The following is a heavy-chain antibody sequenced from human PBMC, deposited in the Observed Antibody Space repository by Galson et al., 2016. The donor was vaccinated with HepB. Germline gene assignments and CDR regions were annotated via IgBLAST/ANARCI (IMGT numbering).Heavy chain of an antibody. Sequence: SETLSLTCAVYGGPFSGYYWSWIRQTPGKGLEWIGDINQSGSANYNPSLKSRVSISRDTFNNEFFMKLTSVTVAATAIYFCARGGENSWYENDAFDIWGPGTTVTVSS. CDR1: GGPFSGYY. D-gene: IGHD5-12*01. CDR3: ARGGENSWYENDAFDI. V-gene: IGHV4-34*01. CDR2: INQSGSA. J-gene: IGHJ3*02.